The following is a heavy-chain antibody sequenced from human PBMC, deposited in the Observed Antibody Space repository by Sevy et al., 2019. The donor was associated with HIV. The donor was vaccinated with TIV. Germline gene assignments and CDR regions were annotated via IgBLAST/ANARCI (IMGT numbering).Heavy chain of an antibody. CDR3: GKDGYYDYVWGSYHLWYYFDY. J-gene: IGHJ4*02. Sequence: GGSLRLSCAASGFTFSSYGMHWVRQAPGKGLEWVAVISYDGSNKYYADSVKGRFTISRDNSKNTLYLQMNSLRAEDTAVYYCGKDGYYDYVWGSYHLWYYFDYWGQGTLVTVSS. V-gene: IGHV3-30*18. D-gene: IGHD3-16*01. CDR1: GFTFSSYG. CDR2: ISYDGSNK.